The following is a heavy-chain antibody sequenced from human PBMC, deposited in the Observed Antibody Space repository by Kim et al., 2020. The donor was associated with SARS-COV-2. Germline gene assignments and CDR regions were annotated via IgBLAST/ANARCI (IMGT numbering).Heavy chain of an antibody. J-gene: IGHJ4*02. CDR3: ARCRGHFDY. D-gene: IGHD3-10*01. CDR2: GST. Sequence: GSTYYNPSLKSRVTISVDTSKNQFSLKLSSVTAADTAVYYCARCRGHFDYWGQGTLVTVSS. V-gene: IGHV4-31*02.